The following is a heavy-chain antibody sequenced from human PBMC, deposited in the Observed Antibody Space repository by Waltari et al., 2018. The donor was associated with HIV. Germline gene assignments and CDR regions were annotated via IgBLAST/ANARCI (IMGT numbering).Heavy chain of an antibody. D-gene: IGHD1-1*01. CDR1: GFTFTHSG. J-gene: IGHJ3*02. CDR3: AKGATDWNELDPFDI. V-gene: IGHV3-30*18. Sequence: QVQLVESGGGVVQPGRSLNLSCAASGFTFTHSGMHWVRRAPGRGLVGVALISFDGNTKHYGESMKGRFTISRDNSNKTLYLQMNSLRPEDTAVYYCAKGATDWNELDPFDIWGQGTVVTVSS. CDR2: ISFDGNTK.